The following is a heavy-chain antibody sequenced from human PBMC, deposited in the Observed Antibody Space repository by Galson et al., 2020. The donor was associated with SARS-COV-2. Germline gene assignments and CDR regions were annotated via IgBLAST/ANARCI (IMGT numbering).Heavy chain of an antibody. D-gene: IGHD2-2*01. CDR1: GFGFSRYA. J-gene: IGHJ4*02. Sequence: GGSLRLSCAASGFGFSRYAMSWVRQAPGKGLEWVSVISGSGDRTCHADSVKGRFTISRDTSKNTLYLQMNSLRADDTAVYYCAKDFSSSSYFSFDSWGQGTLVTVSS. CDR3: AKDFSSSSYFSFDS. V-gene: IGHV3-23*01. CDR2: ISGSGDRT.